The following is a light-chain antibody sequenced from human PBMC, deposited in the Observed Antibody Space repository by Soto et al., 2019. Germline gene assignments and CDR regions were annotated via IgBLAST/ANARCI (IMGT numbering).Light chain of an antibody. CDR2: AAS. V-gene: IGKV1-39*01. CDR3: QQSYSTPLT. CDR1: QSIGGF. J-gene: IGKJ4*01. Sequence: DIQMTQSPSSLSVSVGDRVTTTFRASQSIGGFLNWYQQKLGKAPKLLIYAASSLQSGVPSRFSGSGSGTDFTLTISSLQPEDFATYYCQQSYSTPLTFGGGTKVDIK.